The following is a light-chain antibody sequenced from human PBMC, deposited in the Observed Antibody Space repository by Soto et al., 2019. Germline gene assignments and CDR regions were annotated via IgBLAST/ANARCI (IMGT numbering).Light chain of an antibody. CDR3: QQYNNWTGT. Sequence: EIVMTQSPATLSVSPGERATLSCRASQSVSSNLAWYQQKPGQAPRLLLYGASTRATGIPARFSGSVSGTEFTLTISSMQSEDFAVYYCQQYNNWTGTFGQGTKVEIK. J-gene: IGKJ1*01. CDR1: QSVSSN. V-gene: IGKV3-15*01. CDR2: GAS.